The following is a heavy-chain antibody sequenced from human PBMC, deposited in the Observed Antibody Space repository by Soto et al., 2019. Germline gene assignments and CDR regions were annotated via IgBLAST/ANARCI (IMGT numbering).Heavy chain of an antibody. V-gene: IGHV3-21*01. D-gene: IGHD4-17*01. CDR2: ISSSSSYI. J-gene: IGHJ2*01. CDR1: GFTFSSYS. CDR3: ARENDYGDYGLWYFDL. Sequence: EVQLVESGGGLVKPGGSLRLSCAASGFTFSSYSMNWVRQAPGKGLEWVSSISSSSSYIYYADSVKGRFTISRDNAKNSLYLQMNSLRAEDTAVYYCARENDYGDYGLWYFDLWGRGTLVTVSS.